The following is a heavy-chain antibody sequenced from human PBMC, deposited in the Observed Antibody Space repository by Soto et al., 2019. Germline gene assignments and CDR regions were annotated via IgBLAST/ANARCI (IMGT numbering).Heavy chain of an antibody. CDR2: ISYDGSNK. CDR1: GFTFSSYA. D-gene: IGHD2-15*01. Sequence: QVQLVESGGGVVQPGRSLRLSCAASGFTFSSYAMHWVRQAPGKGLEWVAVISYDGSNKYYADSVKGRFTISRDNSKNTLYLQMNSLRAEDTAVYYCARDTSDGGKSYFDYWGQGTLVTVSS. CDR3: ARDTSDGGKSYFDY. J-gene: IGHJ4*02. V-gene: IGHV3-30-3*01.